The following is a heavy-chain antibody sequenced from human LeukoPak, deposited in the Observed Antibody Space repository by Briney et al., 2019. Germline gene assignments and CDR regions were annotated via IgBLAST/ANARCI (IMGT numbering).Heavy chain of an antibody. J-gene: IGHJ5*02. D-gene: IGHD2-2*01. CDR2: ISSSGSTI. Sequence: GGSLRLSCSASRFTFSSYAMSWVRQAPGKGLEWVSYISSSGSTIYYADSVKGRFTISRDNAKNSLYLQMNSLRAEDTAVYYCKVVPAALNWFDPWGQGTLVTVSS. CDR1: RFTFSSYA. CDR3: KVVPAALNWFDP. V-gene: IGHV3-48*03.